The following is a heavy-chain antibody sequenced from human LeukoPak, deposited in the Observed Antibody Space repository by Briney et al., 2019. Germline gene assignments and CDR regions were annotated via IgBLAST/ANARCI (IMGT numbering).Heavy chain of an antibody. J-gene: IGHJ4*02. Sequence: AGGSLRLSCAASGFTFSRHWMHWVRQAPGKGLVWVSRSNSDGSSTNYADSVKGRFTISGDNAKNTLYLQMNSLRAEDTAVYYCASDTVDTAVGIDYWGQGTLVTVSS. CDR1: GFTFSRHW. D-gene: IGHD5-18*01. V-gene: IGHV3-74*01. CDR2: SNSDGSST. CDR3: ASDTVDTAVGIDY.